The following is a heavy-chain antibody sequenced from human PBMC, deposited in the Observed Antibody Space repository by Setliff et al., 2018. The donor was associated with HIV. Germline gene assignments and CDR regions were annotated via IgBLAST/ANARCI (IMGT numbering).Heavy chain of an antibody. Sequence: KPSETLSLTCTVSGGSISSYYWSWIRQPPGKGLEWIGYIFYSGSTNYNPSLKSRVTISVDASKNQFSLRLSSVIAADTAVYYCARGFLRSRRRWFDPWGQGTLVTVSS. CDR3: ARGFLRSRRRWFDP. D-gene: IGHD4-17*01. V-gene: IGHV4-59*01. J-gene: IGHJ5*02. CDR1: GGSISSYY. CDR2: IFYSGST.